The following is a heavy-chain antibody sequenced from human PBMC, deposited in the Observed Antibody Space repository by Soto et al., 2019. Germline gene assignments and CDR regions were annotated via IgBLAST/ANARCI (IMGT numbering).Heavy chain of an antibody. CDR1: GFTFSSNH. CDR2: ISSTYEI. J-gene: IGHJ4*02. Sequence: GGSLRLSCVVSGFTFSSNHVNWVRQAPGKGLEWISYISSTYEIWYADSVKGRFTISRDNGRNSLFLQMSSLRDEDTAVYYCARDRDWAFDYWGLGTLVTAPQ. CDR3: ARDRDWAFDY. V-gene: IGHV3-48*02. D-gene: IGHD2-21*02.